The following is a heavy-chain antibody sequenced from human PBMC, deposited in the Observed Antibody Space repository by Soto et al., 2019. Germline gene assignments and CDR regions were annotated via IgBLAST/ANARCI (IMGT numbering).Heavy chain of an antibody. CDR2: IRSKANSYAT. J-gene: IGHJ6*02. V-gene: IGHV3-73*01. D-gene: IGHD1-26*01. CDR3: TRHPPPRLVGATNRYGMDV. CDR1: GFTFSGSA. Sequence: PVGSLRLSCAASGFTFSGSAMHWVRQASGKGLEWVGRIRSKANSYATAYAASVKGRSTISRDDSKNTAYLQMNSLKTEDTAVYYCTRHPPPRLVGATNRYGMDVWGQGTTVTVSS.